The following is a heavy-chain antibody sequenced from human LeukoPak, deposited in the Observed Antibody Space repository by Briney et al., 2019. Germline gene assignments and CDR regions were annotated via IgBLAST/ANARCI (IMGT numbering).Heavy chain of an antibody. CDR2: IIPILGIA. V-gene: IGHV1-69*04. D-gene: IGHD3-10*01. Sequence: VATVKVSCKASGYTFTSYAISWVRQAPGQGLEWMGRIIPILGIANYAQKFQGRVTITADKSTSTAYMELSSLRSEDTAVYYCARARGGSGSLPPHNWGQGTLVTVSS. CDR3: ARARGGSGSLPPHN. J-gene: IGHJ4*02. CDR1: GYTFTSYA.